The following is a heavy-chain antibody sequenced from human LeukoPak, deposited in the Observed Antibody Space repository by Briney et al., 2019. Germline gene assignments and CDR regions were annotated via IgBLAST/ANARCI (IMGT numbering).Heavy chain of an antibody. CDR1: GGTFSIYA. Sequence: ASVKVSFKCSGGTFSIYAISWVRQAPGQGLEWMGGFIPIFGTANYAQKFQGRVTITTDESTTTAYMELSSLRSEAEAVYYCARADDFRSPYGMDVWGQGTTVTVSS. CDR3: ARADDFRSPYGMDV. D-gene: IGHD3-3*01. V-gene: IGHV1-69*05. CDR2: FIPIFGTA. J-gene: IGHJ6*02.